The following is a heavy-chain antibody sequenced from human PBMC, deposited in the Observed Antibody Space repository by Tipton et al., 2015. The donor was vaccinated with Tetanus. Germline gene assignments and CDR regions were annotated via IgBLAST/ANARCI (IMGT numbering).Heavy chain of an antibody. CDR1: GYTFTGYY. V-gene: IGHV1-2*02. CDR2: IDPNSGGT. J-gene: IGHJ6*02. Sequence: QLVQSGAEMKKPGASVKVSCKASGYTFTGYYMYWVRQAPGQGLEWMGWIDPNSGGTVYAQKFQGRVTMTRDTSISTAYMGLSSLRSDDPAVYYCARDRGDYIYYGMDVWGPGTTVTVS. D-gene: IGHD3-22*01. CDR3: ARDRGDYIYYGMDV.